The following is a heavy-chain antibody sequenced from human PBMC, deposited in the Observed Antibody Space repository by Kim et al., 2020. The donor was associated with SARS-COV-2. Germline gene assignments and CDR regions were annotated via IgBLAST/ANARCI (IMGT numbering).Heavy chain of an antibody. J-gene: IGHJ1*01. CDR2: IRGSGGTT. CDR1: GFTYSNNV. CDR3: TMGGQWFGGVPGY. Sequence: GGSLRLSCAASGFTYSNNVMSWVRQAPGKGLEWVSAIRGSGGTTYYADAVKGRFTISRDNFKNTLYLQMNSLRVEDTAVYYCTMGGQWFGGVPGYWGQG. V-gene: IGHV3-23*01. D-gene: IGHD3-16*01.